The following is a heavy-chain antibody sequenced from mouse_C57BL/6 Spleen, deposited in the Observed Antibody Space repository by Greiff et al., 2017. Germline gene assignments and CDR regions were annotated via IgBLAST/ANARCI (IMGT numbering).Heavy chain of an antibody. CDR3: AREGLGDFDV. V-gene: IGHV3-6*01. J-gene: IGHJ1*03. D-gene: IGHD3-3*01. Sequence: EVQLQESGPGLVQPSQSLSLTCSVTGYSITSGYYWNWIRQFPGNKLEWMGYISYDGSNNYNPSLKNRISITRDTSKNQFFLKLNSVTTEDTATXYCAREGLGDFDVWGTGTTVTVSS. CDR2: ISYDGSN. CDR1: GYSITSGYY.